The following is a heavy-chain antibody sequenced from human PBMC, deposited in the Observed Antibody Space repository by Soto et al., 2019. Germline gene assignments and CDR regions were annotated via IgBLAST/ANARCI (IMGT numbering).Heavy chain of an antibody. Sequence: QVQLVQSGAEVKKPGSSVKVSCKASGDTFSTYTITWLRQAPGQGLEWMGGIIPRSATSNYAQKFQGRVTITADESTSTAYMELTRLRSEDTAVYYCATEGLLLVPTTVNSDYYYYAMDLWGQGTTVTVSS. V-gene: IGHV1-69*12. D-gene: IGHD3-10*01. J-gene: IGHJ6*02. CDR3: ATEGLLLVPTTVNSDYYYYAMDL. CDR2: IIPRSATS. CDR1: GDTFSTYT.